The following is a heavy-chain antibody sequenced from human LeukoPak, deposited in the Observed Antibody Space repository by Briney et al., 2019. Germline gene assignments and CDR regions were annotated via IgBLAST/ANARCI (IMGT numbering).Heavy chain of an antibody. D-gene: IGHD3-3*01. CDR3: ARDLRGFGVVPYYYGMDV. J-gene: IGHJ6*02. CDR1: GFTFSSYA. CDR2: ISYDGSNK. Sequence: PGGSLRLSCAASGFTFSSYAMHWVRQAPGKGLEWVAVISYDGSNKYYADSVKGRFTISRDNSKNTLYLQMNSLRAEDTAVYYCARDLRGFGVVPYYYGMDVWGQGTTVTVSS. V-gene: IGHV3-30-3*01.